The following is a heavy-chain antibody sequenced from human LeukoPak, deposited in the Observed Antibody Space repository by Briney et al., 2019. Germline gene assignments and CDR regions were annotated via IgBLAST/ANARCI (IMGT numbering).Heavy chain of an antibody. V-gene: IGHV3-48*01. D-gene: IGHD2-2*01. CDR3: AGGEYCTSTSCYLLDSANWFDP. CDR1: GFTFSSSS. J-gene: IGHJ5*02. Sequence: PGGSLRLSCAASGFTFSSSSMNWVRQAPGKGLEWVSYITASSSTEYYADSVEGRFTIYRDNAKNSLYLQMNSLRAEDTAVYYCAGGEYCTSTSCYLLDSANWFDPWGQGTLVTVSS. CDR2: ITASSSTE.